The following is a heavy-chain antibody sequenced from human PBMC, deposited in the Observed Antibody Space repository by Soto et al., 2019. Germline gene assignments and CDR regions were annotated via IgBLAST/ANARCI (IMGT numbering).Heavy chain of an antibody. Sequence: QVQLVQSGAEVKKPGASVKVSCKASGYTFTSYAMHWVRQAPGQRLEWMGWINAGNGNTKYSQKFQGRVTITRDTCASTAYMELSRLRSEDTAVYYCARSIVVVTAADYWGQGTLVTVSS. CDR2: INAGNGNT. CDR1: GYTFTSYA. CDR3: ARSIVVVTAADY. D-gene: IGHD2-21*02. J-gene: IGHJ4*02. V-gene: IGHV1-3*01.